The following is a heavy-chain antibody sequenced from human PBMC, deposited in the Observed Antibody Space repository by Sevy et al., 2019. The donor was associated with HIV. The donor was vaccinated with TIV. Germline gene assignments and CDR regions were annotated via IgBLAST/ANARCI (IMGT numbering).Heavy chain of an antibody. V-gene: IGHV4-34*01. CDR3: VRVGLRHIAAAVPPRGWFDP. CDR1: GGSFSGYY. Sequence: SETLSLTCAVYGGSFSGYYWSWIRQPPGKGLEWIGEINHSGSTNYNPSLKSRVTISVDTSKNQFSLKLSSVTAADTAVYYCVRVGLRHIAAAVPPRGWFDPWGQGTLVTVSS. CDR2: INHSGST. J-gene: IGHJ5*02. D-gene: IGHD6-13*01.